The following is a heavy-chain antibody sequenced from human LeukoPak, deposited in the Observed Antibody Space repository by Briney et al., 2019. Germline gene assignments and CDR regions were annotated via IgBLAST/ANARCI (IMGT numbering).Heavy chain of an antibody. CDR1: SGSISSYY. D-gene: IGHD6-19*01. V-gene: IGHV4-4*09. Sequence: SETLSLTSTVSSGSISSYYWSWIRQPQGKGLEWIVYIYTSGSTNYNPSLKSRVTISVDTSKNQFSLKLSSVTAADTAVYYCARLVAGTNWFDPWGEGTLVTVSS. CDR3: ARLVAGTNWFDP. CDR2: IYTSGST. J-gene: IGHJ5*02.